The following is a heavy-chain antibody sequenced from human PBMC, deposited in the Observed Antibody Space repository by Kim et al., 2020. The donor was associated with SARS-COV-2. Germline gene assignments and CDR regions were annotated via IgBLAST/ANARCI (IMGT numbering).Heavy chain of an antibody. Sequence: ASVKVSCKASGYIFSKNGMDWVRQAPGQSLEWMGWINIGDGNTEYSEKFHGRLTITRDTSASATYLELSSLTSEDTAVHYCARGGPFSGSGSPFDFWGQG. CDR1: GYIFSKNG. D-gene: IGHD3-10*01. CDR2: INIGDGNT. V-gene: IGHV1-3*04. J-gene: IGHJ4*02. CDR3: ARGGPFSGSGSPFDF.